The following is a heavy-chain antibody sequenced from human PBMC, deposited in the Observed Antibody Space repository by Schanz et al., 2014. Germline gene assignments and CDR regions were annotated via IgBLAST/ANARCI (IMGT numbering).Heavy chain of an antibody. J-gene: IGHJ6*04. CDR1: GFTFSGYA. D-gene: IGHD3-3*01. Sequence: EVQLVESGGVVVQPGGSLRLSCAASGFTFSGYAMYWVRQAPGKGLEWVSHISGSSIHKNYADSVKGRFSISRDNGETSVYLQINSLRVEDTAVYYCARFLARYQYYGVDVWGGGTTVIVSS. V-gene: IGHV3-48*04. CDR3: ARFLARYQYYGVDV. CDR2: ISGSSIHK.